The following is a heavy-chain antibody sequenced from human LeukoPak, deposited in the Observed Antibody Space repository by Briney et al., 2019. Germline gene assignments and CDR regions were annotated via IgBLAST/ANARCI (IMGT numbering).Heavy chain of an antibody. V-gene: IGHV4-59*08. CDR2: IYYSGST. Sequence: SETLSLTCTVSGGSISSYYWSWIRQPPGKGLEWIGYIYYSGSTNYNPSLKSRVTISVDTSKNQFSLKLSSVTAADTAVYYCARLGGYSYGHYSGYWGQGTLVTVSS. D-gene: IGHD5-18*01. J-gene: IGHJ4*02. CDR3: ARLGGYSYGHYSGY. CDR1: GGSISSYY.